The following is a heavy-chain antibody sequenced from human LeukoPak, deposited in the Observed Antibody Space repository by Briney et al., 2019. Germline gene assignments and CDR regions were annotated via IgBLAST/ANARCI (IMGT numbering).Heavy chain of an antibody. CDR3: AGPREIQRQNYYYYMDV. CDR1: GGTFSSYA. J-gene: IGHJ6*03. D-gene: IGHD5-18*01. CDR2: IIPIFGTA. V-gene: IGHV1-69*05. Sequence: SVKVSCKASGGTFSSYAIGWVRQAPGQGLEWMGGIIPIFGTANYAQKFQGRVTITTDESTSTAYMELSSLRSEDTAVYYCAGPREIQRQNYYYYMDVWGKGTTVTVSS.